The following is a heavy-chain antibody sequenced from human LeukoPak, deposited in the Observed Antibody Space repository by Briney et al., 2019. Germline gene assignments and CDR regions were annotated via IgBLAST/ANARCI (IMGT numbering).Heavy chain of an antibody. CDR1: GGSISSYY. V-gene: IGHV4-59*08. Sequence: SETLSLTCTVSGGSISSYYWSWIRQRPGKGLEWIGYIYYSGSTNYNPSLKSRVTISVDTSKNQFSLKLSSVTAADTAVYYCARHSDPYYDILTGYYSGLSVGDWGQGTLVTVSS. D-gene: IGHD3-9*01. CDR2: IYYSGST. CDR3: ARHSDPYYDILTGYYSGLSVGD. J-gene: IGHJ4*02.